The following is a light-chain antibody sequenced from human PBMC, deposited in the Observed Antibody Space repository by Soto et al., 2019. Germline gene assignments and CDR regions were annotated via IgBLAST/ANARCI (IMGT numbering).Light chain of an antibody. J-gene: IGLJ6*01. CDR3: AAWDDSLNGGV. V-gene: IGLV1-44*01. CDR1: SSNIGSNT. CDR2: SNN. Sequence: QLVLTQPPSASGTPGQRVTISCSGSSSNIGSNTVNWYQQLPGTAPKLLIYSNNQRPSGVPDRFSGSKSGTSASLAISGLQSEDEADYYCAAWDDSLNGGVFGSGTQLTVL.